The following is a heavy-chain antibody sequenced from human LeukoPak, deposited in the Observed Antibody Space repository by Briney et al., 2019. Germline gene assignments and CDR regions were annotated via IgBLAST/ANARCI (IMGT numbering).Heavy chain of an antibody. Sequence: ASVKVSCKASGYTFTSYQMYWVRQAPGQGLEWMGRISPSGGSASYTQKLQGRVTMTRDTSTSTAYMELSSLRFGDTAVYYCVREGGEYWGQGTLVTVSS. J-gene: IGHJ4*02. CDR3: VREGGEY. CDR1: GYTFTSYQ. V-gene: IGHV1-46*04. D-gene: IGHD3-16*01. CDR2: ISPSGGSA.